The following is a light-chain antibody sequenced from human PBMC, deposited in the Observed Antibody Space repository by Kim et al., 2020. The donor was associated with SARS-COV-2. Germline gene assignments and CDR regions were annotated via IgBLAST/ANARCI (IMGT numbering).Light chain of an antibody. J-gene: IGKJ1*01. Sequence: DIQMTQSPSSLSASVGDRVTITCRASQSISSYLNWYQQKPGKAPKLLIYAASSLQSGVPSRFSGIGSGTDFTLTISSLQPEDFATYYCQQSYSTPWTFGQGTKVDIK. CDR1: QSISSY. CDR3: QQSYSTPWT. V-gene: IGKV1-39*01. CDR2: AAS.